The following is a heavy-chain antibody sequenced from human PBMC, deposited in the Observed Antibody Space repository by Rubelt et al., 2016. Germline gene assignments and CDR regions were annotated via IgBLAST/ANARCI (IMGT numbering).Heavy chain of an antibody. V-gene: IGHV4-34*01. D-gene: IGHD2-2*01. CDR1: GGSFSGYY. Sequence: QVQLQQWGAGLLKPSETLSLTCAVYGGSFSGYYWSWIRQPPGKGLEWLGEINHSGSTNYNPSLKSRVTISVDTSKNQFSLKLSSVTAADTAVYYCASVQVVPAAIGDDAFDIWGQGTMVTVSS. J-gene: IGHJ3*02. CDR3: ASVQVVPAAIGDDAFDI. CDR2: INHSGST.